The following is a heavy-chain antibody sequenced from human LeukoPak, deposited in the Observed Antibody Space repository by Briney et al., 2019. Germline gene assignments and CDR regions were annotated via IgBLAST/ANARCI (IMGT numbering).Heavy chain of an antibody. Sequence: GGSLRLSCAASGFTFSSYGMHWVRQAPGKGLEWVAVIWYDTSNKYYADSVKGRFTISRDNSKNTLFLQMNSLRAEDTAVYYCARDLAAAGTWFDPWGQGTLVTVSS. D-gene: IGHD6-13*01. V-gene: IGHV3-33*01. CDR1: GFTFSSYG. CDR2: IWYDTSNK. J-gene: IGHJ5*02. CDR3: ARDLAAAGTWFDP.